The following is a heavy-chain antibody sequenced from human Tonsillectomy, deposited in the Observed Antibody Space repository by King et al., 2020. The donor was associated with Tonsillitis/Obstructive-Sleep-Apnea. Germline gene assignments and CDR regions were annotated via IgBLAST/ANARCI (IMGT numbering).Heavy chain of an antibody. CDR1: GLTVSSNY. J-gene: IGHJ4*02. CDR3: ARDRRNGDPGDYYYDY. D-gene: IGHD4-17*01. V-gene: IGHV3-53*01. Sequence: VQLVESGGGLIQPGGSLRLSCAASGLTVSSNYISWVRQAPGKGLEWVSVIYSGGSTYYADSVKGRFTISRDSSKNTVYLQMNSLRAEDTAVYYCARDRRNGDPGDYYYDYWGQGTLVTVSS. CDR2: IYSGGST.